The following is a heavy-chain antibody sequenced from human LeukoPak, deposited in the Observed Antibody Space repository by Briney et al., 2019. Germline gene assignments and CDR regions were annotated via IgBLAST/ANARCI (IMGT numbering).Heavy chain of an antibody. CDR1: GGTFSSYA. D-gene: IGHD1-26*01. CDR2: INPNSGGT. CDR3: ARVGGPVGAYDY. J-gene: IGHJ4*02. V-gene: IGHV1-2*02. Sequence: GSSVKVSCKASGGTFSSYAISWVRQAPGQGLEWMGWINPNSGGTNYAQKFQGRVTMTRDTSISTAYMELSRLRSDDTAVYYCARVGGPVGAYDYWGQGTLVTVSS.